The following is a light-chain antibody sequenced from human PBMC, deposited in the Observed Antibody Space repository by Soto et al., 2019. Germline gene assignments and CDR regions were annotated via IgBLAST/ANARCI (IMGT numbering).Light chain of an antibody. J-gene: IGLJ2*01. CDR1: SGHSSYA. CDR2: LSSDGSH. CDR3: QTWDTGARVV. Sequence: QLVLTQAPSASASLGASVTLTCTLSSGHSSYAIAWHQQQPEKGPRYLLKLSSDGSHSKGDGIPDRFSGSSSGAERYLTLSSLQSEDEADYYCQTWDTGARVVFGGGTQLTVL. V-gene: IGLV4-69*01.